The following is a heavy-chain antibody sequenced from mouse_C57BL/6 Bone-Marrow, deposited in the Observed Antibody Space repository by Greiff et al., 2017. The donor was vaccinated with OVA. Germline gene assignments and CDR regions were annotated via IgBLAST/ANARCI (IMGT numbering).Heavy chain of an antibody. CDR1: GFTFSSYG. CDR3: ASLATVEDYYAIDY. CDR2: ISSGGSYT. J-gene: IGHJ4*01. Sequence: VQLKESGGDLVKPGGSLKLSCAASGFTFSSYGMSWVRQTPDKRLEWVATISSGGSYTYYPDSVKGRFTMSRDNAKNTLYLQMSSLKSEDTAMYYCASLATVEDYYAIDYWGQGTSVTVSS. V-gene: IGHV5-6*01. D-gene: IGHD1-1*01.